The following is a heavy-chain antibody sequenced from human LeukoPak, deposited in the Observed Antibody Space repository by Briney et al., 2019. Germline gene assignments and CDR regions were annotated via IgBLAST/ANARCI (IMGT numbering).Heavy chain of an antibody. Sequence: GESLKISCKGSGYSFTSYWIGWVRQMPGKGLEWMGIIYPGDSDTRYSPSLQGQVTISADKSISTAYLQWSSLKASDTAMYYCARSGYSYGYTSYFDYWGQGTLVTVSS. V-gene: IGHV5-51*01. J-gene: IGHJ4*02. D-gene: IGHD5-18*01. CDR3: ARSGYSYGYTSYFDY. CDR2: IYPGDSDT. CDR1: GYSFTSYW.